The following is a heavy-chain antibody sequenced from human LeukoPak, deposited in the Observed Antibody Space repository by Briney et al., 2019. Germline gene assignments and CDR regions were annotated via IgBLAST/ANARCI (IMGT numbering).Heavy chain of an antibody. J-gene: IGHJ3*02. CDR3: ARNNWNSAFDI. CDR2: IFSSGST. D-gene: IGHD1-7*01. CDR1: GGSISSSTYF. V-gene: IGHV4-39*07. Sequence: PSETLSLTCTVSGGSISSSTYFWGWIRQPPGEGLEWIGSIFSSGSTYYNPSLKSRVSISVDTSKNQFSLKLSSVTAADTAVYYCARNNWNSAFDIWGQGTMVTVSS.